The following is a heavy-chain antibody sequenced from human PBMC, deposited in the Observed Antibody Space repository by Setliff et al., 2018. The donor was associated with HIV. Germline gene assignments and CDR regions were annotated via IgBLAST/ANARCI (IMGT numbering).Heavy chain of an antibody. V-gene: IGHV4-31*03. CDR3: ARDRYAGEIDY. CDR2: IYYTGNT. Sequence: PSETLSLTCTVSGGSINTGHYYWSWIRHHPGKGLEWIAHIYYTGNTYFNPSLKSRITISIGTSKNQFSLKMSSVTAADTAVYYCARDRYAGEIDYWGQGTLVTVSS. D-gene: IGHD3-10*01. CDR1: GGSINTGHYY. J-gene: IGHJ4*02.